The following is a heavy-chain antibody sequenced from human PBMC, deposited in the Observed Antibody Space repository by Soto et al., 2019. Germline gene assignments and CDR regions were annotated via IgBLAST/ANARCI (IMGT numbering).Heavy chain of an antibody. J-gene: IGHJ4*02. D-gene: IGHD6-13*01. Sequence: GESLKISCKGSGYSFTTYWIGWVRQMPGKGLEWMGIIYPGDSDTRYSPSFQGQVTISADKSISTAYLQWSSLKASDTAMYYCARDPSAAGTEPPIFDYWGQGTLVTVSS. V-gene: IGHV5-51*01. CDR2: IYPGDSDT. CDR3: ARDPSAAGTEPPIFDY. CDR1: GYSFTTYW.